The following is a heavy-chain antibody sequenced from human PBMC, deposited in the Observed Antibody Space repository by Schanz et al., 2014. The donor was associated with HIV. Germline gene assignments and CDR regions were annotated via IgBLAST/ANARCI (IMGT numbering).Heavy chain of an antibody. Sequence: VQLVESGGGVVQPGRSLRLSCAGSGFSFDTFGIHWVRQAPGKGLEWVSAISGSISTTFYADSVKGRFTISRDKSKNTLYLQMNSLRAEDTAVYYCAKDKSRHTYSSSSIFDPWGQGTLVTVSS. D-gene: IGHD6-13*01. CDR3: AKDKSRHTYSSSSIFDP. V-gene: IGHV3-23*04. CDR2: ISGSISTT. J-gene: IGHJ5*02. CDR1: GFSFDTFG.